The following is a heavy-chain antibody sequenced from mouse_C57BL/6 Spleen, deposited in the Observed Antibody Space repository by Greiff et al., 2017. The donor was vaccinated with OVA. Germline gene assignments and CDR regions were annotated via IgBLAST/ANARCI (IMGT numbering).Heavy chain of an antibody. V-gene: IGHV1-69*01. J-gene: IGHJ3*01. CDR1: GYTFTSYW. CDR3: ARKLGRGGFAY. D-gene: IGHD4-1*01. CDR2: IDPSDSYT. Sequence: QVQLQQPGAELVMPGASVKLSCKASGYTFTSYWMHWVKQRPGQGLEWIGEIDPSDSYTNYNQKFKGKSTLTVDKSSSTAYMQLSSLTSEDSAVYYCARKLGRGGFAYWGQGTLVTVSA.